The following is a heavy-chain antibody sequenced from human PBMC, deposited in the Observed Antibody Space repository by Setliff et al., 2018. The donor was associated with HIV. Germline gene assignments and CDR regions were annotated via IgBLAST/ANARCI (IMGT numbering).Heavy chain of an antibody. V-gene: IGHV3-48*01. CDR3: ARLGSEWELLSIPIYP. Sequence: GGSLRLSCAASGFTFSDCSMNWVRQAPGKGLEWISYITSTGSTIFYADSVKGRFTISRDNDKNSVHLQMNSLRAEDTAVYYCARLGSEWELLSIPIYPWGQGTMVTVSS. CDR2: ITSTGSTI. D-gene: IGHD1-26*01. CDR1: GFTFSDCS. J-gene: IGHJ3*01.